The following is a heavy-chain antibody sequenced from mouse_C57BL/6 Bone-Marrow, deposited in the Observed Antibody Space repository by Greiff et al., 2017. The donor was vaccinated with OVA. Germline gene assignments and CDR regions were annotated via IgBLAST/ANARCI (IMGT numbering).Heavy chain of an antibody. Sequence: VKVMESGPGLVAPSQSLSITCTVSGFSLTSYAISWVRQPPGKGLEWLGVIWTGGGTNYNSALKSRLSISKDNSKSQVFLKMNSLQTDDTARYYCARRGLRHGYYFDYWGQGTTLTVSS. CDR1: GFSLTSYA. J-gene: IGHJ2*01. CDR3: ARRGLRHGYYFDY. CDR2: IWTGGGT. D-gene: IGHD2-4*01. V-gene: IGHV2-9-1*01.